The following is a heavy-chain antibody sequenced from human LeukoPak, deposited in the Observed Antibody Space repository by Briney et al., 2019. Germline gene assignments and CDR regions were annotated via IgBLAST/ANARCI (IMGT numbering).Heavy chain of an antibody. V-gene: IGHV4-39*07. CDR3: ARERIFGVVTTNWFDP. CDR1: GGSISSSSYY. D-gene: IGHD3-3*01. Sequence: SETLSLTCTVSGGSISSSSYYWGWIRQPPGKGLEWIGSIYYSGSTYYNPSLKSRVTISVDTSKNQFSLKLSSVTAADTAVYYCARERIFGVVTTNWFDPWGQGTLVTVSS. J-gene: IGHJ5*02. CDR2: IYYSGST.